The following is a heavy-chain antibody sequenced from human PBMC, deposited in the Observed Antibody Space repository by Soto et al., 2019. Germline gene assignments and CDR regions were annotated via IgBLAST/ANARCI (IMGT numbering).Heavy chain of an antibody. CDR2: ISYDGSNK. D-gene: IGHD3-16*02. Sequence: GGSLSLSCAASGFTFSSYGMHWVRQAPGKGLEWVAVISYDGSNKYYADSVKGRFTISRDNSKNTLYLQMNSLRAEDTAVYYCAKVHRVFGGVIVISSCYFDYWGQGTLVTVSS. CDR3: AKVHRVFGGVIVISSCYFDY. J-gene: IGHJ4*02. CDR1: GFTFSSYG. V-gene: IGHV3-30*18.